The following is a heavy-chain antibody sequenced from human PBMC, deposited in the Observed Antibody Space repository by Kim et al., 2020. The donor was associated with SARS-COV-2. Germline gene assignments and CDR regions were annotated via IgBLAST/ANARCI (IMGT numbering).Heavy chain of an antibody. CDR3: ARGGRAQLGGNY. D-gene: IGHD2-2*01. J-gene: IGHJ4*02. CDR2: ISSSSSYI. CDR1: GFTFSSYS. Sequence: GGSLRLSCAASGFTFSSYSMNWVRQAPGKGLEWVSSISSSSSYIYYADSVKGRFTISRDNAKNSLYLQMNSLRAEDTAVYYCARGGRAQLGGNYWGQGTLVTVSS. V-gene: IGHV3-21*01.